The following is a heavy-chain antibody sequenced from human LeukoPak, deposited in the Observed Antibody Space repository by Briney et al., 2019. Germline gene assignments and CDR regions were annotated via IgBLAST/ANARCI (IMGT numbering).Heavy chain of an antibody. D-gene: IGHD3-10*01. J-gene: IGHJ6*04. CDR2: IYYSGST. CDR1: GVSISSSNSY. V-gene: IGHV4-39*01. Sequence: PSETLSLTCTVSGVSISSSNSYWGWIRQPPGKGLEWIGSIYYSGSTYYNPSLKSRVTISVDTPKNQFSLKLSSVTAADTAVYYCARQYFGSMDVWGKGTTVTISS. CDR3: ARQYFGSMDV.